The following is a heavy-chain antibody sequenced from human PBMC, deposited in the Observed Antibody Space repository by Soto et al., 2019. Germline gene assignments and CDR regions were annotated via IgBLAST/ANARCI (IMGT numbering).Heavy chain of an antibody. CDR2: IWYDGSNK. D-gene: IGHD5-18*01. Sequence: GGSLRLSCAASGFTFSSYGMHWVRQAPGKGLEWVAVIWYDGSNKYYADSVKGRFTISRDNSKNTLYLQMNSLRAEDTAVYYCARDQDSYGYYNWFDPWGQGTLVTVSS. CDR1: GFTFSSYG. V-gene: IGHV3-33*01. CDR3: ARDQDSYGYYNWFDP. J-gene: IGHJ5*02.